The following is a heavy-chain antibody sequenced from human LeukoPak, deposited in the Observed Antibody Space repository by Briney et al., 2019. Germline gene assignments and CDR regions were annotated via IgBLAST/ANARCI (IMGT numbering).Heavy chain of an antibody. V-gene: IGHV4-31*03. J-gene: IGHJ1*01. CDR1: GGSISSVGYY. CDR2: IYYSEST. CDR3: ALGYCGGGSCYAREYFQH. D-gene: IGHD2-15*01. Sequence: PSQTLSLNCTVYGGSISSVGYYCTWLRQHPGKVLEWIGDIYYSESTYYNPYLKSRVTISVDTSKNQFSLRLSPVTAADTAVYYCALGYCGGGSCYAREYFQHWGQGTLVTVSS.